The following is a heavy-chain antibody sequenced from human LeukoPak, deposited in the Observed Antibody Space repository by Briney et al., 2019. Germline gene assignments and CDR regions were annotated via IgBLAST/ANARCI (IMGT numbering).Heavy chain of an antibody. D-gene: IGHD6-13*01. J-gene: IGHJ4*02. CDR2: IKDDGSEK. CDR1: GFTFSNYW. CDR3: ARTIRGY. Sequence: GGSLRLSCAASGFTFSNYWMSWVRQAPGKGLEWVANIKDDGSEKYYVDSEKGRFTISRDNAKNSLYLQMNSLRAEDTAMYYCARTIRGYWGQGTLVTVSS. V-gene: IGHV3-7*01.